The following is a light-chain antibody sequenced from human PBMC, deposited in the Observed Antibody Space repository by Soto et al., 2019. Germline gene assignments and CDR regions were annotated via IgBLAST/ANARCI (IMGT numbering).Light chain of an antibody. CDR1: SSDVGGYNF. CDR2: EVS. J-gene: IGLJ3*02. V-gene: IGLV2-8*01. CDR3: SSYAGSSNFV. Sequence: QSALTQHPSVSGSPGQSITISCTGTSSDVGGYNFVSWYQQHPGKAPKLMIYEVSKRPSGVSDRFSGSKSGNTASLTVSGLQAEDEADYYCSSYAGSSNFVFGGGTKLTVL.